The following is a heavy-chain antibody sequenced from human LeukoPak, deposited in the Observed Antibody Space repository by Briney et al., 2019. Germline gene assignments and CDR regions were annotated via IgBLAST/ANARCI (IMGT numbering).Heavy chain of an antibody. J-gene: IGHJ6*03. CDR3: ASSRRDGYNAYYYMDV. CDR2: IYYSGST. Sequence: PSETLSLTCTVSGGSISSYYWSWIRQPPGKGLEWIGYIYYSGSTNYNPSLKSRVTISVDTSKNQFSLKLSSVTAADTAVYYCASSRRDGYNAYYYMDVWGKGTTVTISS. D-gene: IGHD5-24*01. CDR1: GGSISSYY. V-gene: IGHV4-59*01.